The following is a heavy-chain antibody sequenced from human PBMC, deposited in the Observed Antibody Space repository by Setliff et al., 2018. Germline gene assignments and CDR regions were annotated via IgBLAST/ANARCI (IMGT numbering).Heavy chain of an antibody. CDR3: ARDNVILDDSRGIFYPWFDY. Sequence: LRLSCTGSGFTFSTYSINWVRQAPGKGLEWIAYISSRSNTIYYADSVKGRFSISRDNARNSVFLEMNSLRGEDTAVYYCARDNVILDDSRGIFYPWFDYWGQGTLVTVSS. V-gene: IGHV3-48*04. J-gene: IGHJ5*01. CDR1: GFTFSTYS. CDR2: ISSRSNTI. D-gene: IGHD3-16*02.